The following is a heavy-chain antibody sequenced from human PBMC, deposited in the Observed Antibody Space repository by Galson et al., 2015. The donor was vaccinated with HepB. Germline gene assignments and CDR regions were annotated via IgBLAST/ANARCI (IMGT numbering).Heavy chain of an antibody. V-gene: IGHV3-21*01. CDR2: ISSSSSYI. CDR3: AREDVSGSFDY. Sequence: SLRLSCAASGFTFSSYSMNWVRQAPGKGLEWVSSISSSSSYIYYADSVKGRFTISRDNAKNSLYLQMNSLRAEGTAVYYCAREDVSGSFDYWGQGTLVTVSS. D-gene: IGHD2/OR15-2a*01. J-gene: IGHJ4*02. CDR1: GFTFSSYS.